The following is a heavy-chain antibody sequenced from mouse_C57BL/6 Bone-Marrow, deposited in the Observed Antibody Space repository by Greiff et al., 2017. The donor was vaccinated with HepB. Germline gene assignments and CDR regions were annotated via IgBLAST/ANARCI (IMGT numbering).Heavy chain of an antibody. D-gene: IGHD1-1*01. CDR1: GYTFTSYW. V-gene: IGHV1-72*01. CDR2: IDPNSGGT. CDR3: ARWGTTVPSGDY. Sequence: QVQLQQPGAELVKPGASVKLSCKASGYTFTSYWMHWVKQRPGRGLEWIGSIDPNSGGTKYNEKFKSKATLTVDNPSSTAYMQLSSLTSEDSAVYYIARWGTTVPSGDYWGQGTTLTVSS. J-gene: IGHJ2*01.